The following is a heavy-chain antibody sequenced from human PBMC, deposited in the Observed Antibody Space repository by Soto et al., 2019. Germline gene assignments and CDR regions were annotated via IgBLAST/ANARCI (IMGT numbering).Heavy chain of an antibody. CDR3: ARATYDSSTYYLDS. CDR1: GASISGGDYY. V-gene: IGHV4-30-4*01. J-gene: IGHJ4*02. CDR2: IYYTGNS. Sequence: QVQLQESGPGLVKPSQTLSLTCTVSGASISGGDYYWTWMRQPPGKGLEWIGSIYYTGNSYYNPSLKTRVSISVDPSNDQFSLRLSSVTAADTAVYYCARATYDSSTYYLDSWGQGTLVTLSA. D-gene: IGHD3-22*01.